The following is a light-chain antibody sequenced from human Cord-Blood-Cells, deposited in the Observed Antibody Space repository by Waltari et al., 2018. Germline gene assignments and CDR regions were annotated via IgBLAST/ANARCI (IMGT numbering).Light chain of an antibody. CDR1: SSDVGGYNY. CDR2: DVS. CDR3: SSYTSSSTLVV. Sequence: QSALTQPASVSGSPGQSLTISCTGTSSDVGGYNYVSWYQQHPGTAPKLMIYDVSNRPSGVSNRFSGSKSSNTASLTISGLQAEDEADYYCSSYTSSSTLVVFGGGTKLTVL. J-gene: IGLJ2*01. V-gene: IGLV2-14*01.